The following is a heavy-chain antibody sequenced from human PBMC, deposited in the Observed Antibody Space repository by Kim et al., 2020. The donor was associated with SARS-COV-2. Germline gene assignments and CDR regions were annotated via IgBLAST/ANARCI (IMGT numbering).Heavy chain of an antibody. CDR3: ARDSPMVRGDNWFDP. D-gene: IGHD3-10*01. CDR2: IYYSGST. CDR1: GGSISSSSYY. J-gene: IGHJ5*02. V-gene: IGHV4-39*07. Sequence: SETLSLTCTVSGGSISSSSYYWGWIRQPPGKGLEWIGSIYYSGSTYYNPSLKSRVTISVDTSKNQFSLKLSSVTAADTAVYYCARDSPMVRGDNWFDPWGQGTLVTVSS.